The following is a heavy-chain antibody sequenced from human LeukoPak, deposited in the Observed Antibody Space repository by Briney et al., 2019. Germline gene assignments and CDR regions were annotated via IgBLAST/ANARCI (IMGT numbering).Heavy chain of an antibody. CDR1: GFTFSSYG. CDR3: ARVRGFTVTSVVYFDY. Sequence: GGSLRLSCAASGFTFSSYGMHWVRQAPGKGLEWVAVIWYDGSKNSSADSVKGRFTISRDNAKNSLYLQMNSLRAEDTAVYYCARVRGFTVTSVVYFDYWGQGTLVTVSS. J-gene: IGHJ4*02. V-gene: IGHV3-33*01. D-gene: IGHD4-17*01. CDR2: IWYDGSKN.